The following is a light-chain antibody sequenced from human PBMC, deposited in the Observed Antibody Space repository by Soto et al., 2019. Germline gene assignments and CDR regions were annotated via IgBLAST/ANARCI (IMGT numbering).Light chain of an antibody. V-gene: IGLV2-14*01. CDR1: SSDVGYDNY. Sequence: QSALTQPASVSGSPGQSITISCTGTSSDVGYDNYVSWFQQHPGKAPKLMIYEVSRLPSGVSNRFYGSKSANTATLTISGLQAEYEADYYCTSHTASSTWVFGGGTKLTVL. CDR3: TSHTASSTWV. CDR2: EVS. J-gene: IGLJ3*02.